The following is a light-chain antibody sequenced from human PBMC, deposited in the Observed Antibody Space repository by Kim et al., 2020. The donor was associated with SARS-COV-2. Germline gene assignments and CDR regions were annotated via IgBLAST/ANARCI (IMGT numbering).Light chain of an antibody. CDR3: SSYTSSGTYV. CDR1: SSDVGAYHY. V-gene: IGLV2-14*03. J-gene: IGLJ1*01. CDR2: DVS. Sequence: QSALTQPASVSGSPGQSITISCTGTSSDVGAYHYVSWYQQHPGKAPKLMIHDVSDRPSGVYNRFSGSKSGNTASLTISGLQADDEADYYCSSYTSSGTYVFGTGTKVTVL.